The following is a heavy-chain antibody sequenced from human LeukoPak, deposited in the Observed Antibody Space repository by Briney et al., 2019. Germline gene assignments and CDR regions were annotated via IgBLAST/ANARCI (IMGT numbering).Heavy chain of an antibody. Sequence: SETLSLTCTVSGGSISSYYWSWIRQPPGKGLEWIGHIYYSGSTNYNPSLKSRVTIAIDTSKNQFSLKLSSVTTADTAVYYCARNYDSSGYTPFGYWGREPLVTVSS. CDR2: IYYSGST. J-gene: IGHJ4*02. CDR3: ARNYDSSGYTPFGY. CDR1: GGSISSYY. D-gene: IGHD3-22*01. V-gene: IGHV4-59*01.